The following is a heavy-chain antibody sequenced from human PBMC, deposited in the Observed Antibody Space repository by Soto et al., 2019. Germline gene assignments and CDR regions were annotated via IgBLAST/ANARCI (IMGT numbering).Heavy chain of an antibody. CDR1: GFSLSTSGMC. D-gene: IGHD3-3*01. CDR3: ARMKRRITIFGVVPYYYYGLDV. CDR2: IDWDDDK. J-gene: IGHJ6*02. Sequence: ESGPTLVNPTQTLTLTCTFSGFSLSTSGMCVSWIRQPPGRALEWLALIDWDDDKYYSTSLKTRLTISQDTSKNQVVLTMTNMDPVDTATYYCARMKRRITIFGVVPYYYYGLDVWGQGTTVTVSS. V-gene: IGHV2-70*01.